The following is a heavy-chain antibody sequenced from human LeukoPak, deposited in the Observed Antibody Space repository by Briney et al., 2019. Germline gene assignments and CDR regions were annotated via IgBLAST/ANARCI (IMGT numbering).Heavy chain of an antibody. Sequence: ASVKVSCKASGYTFTSYDINWVRQATGQGLEWMGWMNPNSSNTAFTQKFQGRVTMTRNISVSTAYMELISLRSEDTAVYYCATFPRGRAFDVWGQGTMVTVSS. CDR2: MNPNSSNT. D-gene: IGHD3-10*01. CDR3: ATFPRGRAFDV. J-gene: IGHJ3*01. V-gene: IGHV1-8*01. CDR1: GYTFTSYD.